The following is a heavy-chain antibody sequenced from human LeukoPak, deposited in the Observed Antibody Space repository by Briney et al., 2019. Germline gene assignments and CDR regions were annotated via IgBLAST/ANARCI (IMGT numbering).Heavy chain of an antibody. Sequence: GASLQTSCKASGSSFTSYWIGWLRRMPGKGRKWMGIIYPGDSDTRYSPSFQGQVTISADKSISTAYLQWSSLKASDTAMYYCARSTPETQLAFDIWGEGAMATVSS. J-gene: IGHJ3*02. CDR2: IYPGDSDT. CDR1: GSSFTSYW. CDR3: ARSTPETQLAFDI. V-gene: IGHV5-51*01. D-gene: IGHD2-2*01.